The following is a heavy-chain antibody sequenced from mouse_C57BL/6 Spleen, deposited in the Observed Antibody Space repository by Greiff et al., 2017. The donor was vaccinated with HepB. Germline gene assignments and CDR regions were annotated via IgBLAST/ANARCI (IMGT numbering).Heavy chain of an antibody. J-gene: IGHJ1*03. CDR1: GYTFTSYW. Sequence: QVQLQQPGAELVKPGASVKMSCKASGYTFTSYWITWVKQRPGQGLEWIGDIYPGSGSTNYNEKFKSKATLTVDTSSSTAYMQLSSLTSEDSAVYYWARSSPRPWYFDVWGTGTTVTVSS. CDR2: IYPGSGST. CDR3: ARSSPRPWYFDV. V-gene: IGHV1-55*01.